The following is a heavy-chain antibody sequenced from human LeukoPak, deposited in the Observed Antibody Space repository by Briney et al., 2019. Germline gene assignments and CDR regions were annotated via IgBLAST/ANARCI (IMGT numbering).Heavy chain of an antibody. V-gene: IGHV3-30*03. CDR2: ISYDGSDR. D-gene: IGHD1-26*01. J-gene: IGHJ6*03. CDR1: GFTFSSYS. CDR3: ARDTRGSYNYYYYMDV. Sequence: GGSLRLFCAASGFTFSSYSMNWVRQAPGKGLEWVAVISYDGSDRYYADSVKGRFTISRDNSKNTLFLQMNSLRGEDTAVYYCARDTRGSYNYYYYMDVWGKGTTVTVSS.